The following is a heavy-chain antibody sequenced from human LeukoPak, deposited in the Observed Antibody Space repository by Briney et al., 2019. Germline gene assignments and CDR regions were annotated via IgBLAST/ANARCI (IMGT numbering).Heavy chain of an antibody. CDR2: ISAYNVNT. Sequence: GASVKVSCKASGYTFTSYGISWVRQAPGQGLEWMGWISAYNVNTNYAQKIQGRVTMTTDTSTRTDCMEVRSLRSDDTAVYYCARGPVAGEYQVIPDAFDIWGQGTMVTVSS. D-gene: IGHD2-2*01. CDR3: ARGPVAGEYQVIPDAFDI. J-gene: IGHJ3*02. CDR1: GYTFTSYG. V-gene: IGHV1-18*01.